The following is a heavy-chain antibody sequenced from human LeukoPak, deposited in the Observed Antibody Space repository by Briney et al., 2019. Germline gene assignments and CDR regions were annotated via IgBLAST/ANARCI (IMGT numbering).Heavy chain of an antibody. J-gene: IGHJ4*02. CDR1: GFTFSLYD. CDR2: IDRGVGST. Sequence: GGSLRLSCAASGFTFSLYDMSWVRQAPGKGLECVSAIDRGVGSTYYADSVKGRFTISRDNSKNTLYLQMNNLRADDTAVYYCARDRVETEWHYHPMFDYWGQGILVTVSS. V-gene: IGHV3-23*01. CDR3: ARDRVETEWHYHPMFDY. D-gene: IGHD2-21*02.